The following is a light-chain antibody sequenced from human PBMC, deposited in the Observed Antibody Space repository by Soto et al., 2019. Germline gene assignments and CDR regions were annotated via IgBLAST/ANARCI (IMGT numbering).Light chain of an antibody. CDR2: KAS. V-gene: IGKV1-5*03. Sequence: DIQMTQSPSTLSASVGDRVTVTCRASQSISTSLARYQQKPGKAPKLLIYKASSLESGVPSRFSGSGSGTEFTLTISSLQPDDFATYYCQQYNSYSRTFGQGTKVEIK. J-gene: IGKJ1*01. CDR3: QQYNSYSRT. CDR1: QSISTS.